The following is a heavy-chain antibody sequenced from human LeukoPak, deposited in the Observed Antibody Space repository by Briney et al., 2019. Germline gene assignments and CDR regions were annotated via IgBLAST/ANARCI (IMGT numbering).Heavy chain of an antibody. CDR1: GFTFFNAW. J-gene: IGHJ3*02. D-gene: IGHD3-22*01. CDR2: IKSKTDGGPT. V-gene: IGHV3-15*01. CDR3: AKDRYYYDSSGYYYLAAFDI. Sequence: GGSLRLSCAASGFTFFNAWMTWVRQAPGKGLEWVGRIKSKTDGGPTDYAAPVKGRFTISRDDSKNTLYLQMNSLRAEDKAVYYCAKDRYYYDSSGYYYLAAFDIWGQGTMVTVSS.